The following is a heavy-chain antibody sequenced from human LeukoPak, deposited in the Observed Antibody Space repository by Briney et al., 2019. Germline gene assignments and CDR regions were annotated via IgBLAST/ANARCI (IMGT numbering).Heavy chain of an antibody. D-gene: IGHD3-22*01. CDR3: AKDIIPYDSSGWGAFDI. Sequence: GGSLRLSCAASSFTFSDYWMSWVRQAPGKGLEWVANIRQGGSEKYYVDSVKGRFTISRDNAKNSLYLQMNSLRAEDTALYYCAKDIIPYDSSGWGAFDIWGQGTMVTVSS. CDR1: SFTFSDYW. CDR2: IRQGGSEK. J-gene: IGHJ3*02. V-gene: IGHV3-7*03.